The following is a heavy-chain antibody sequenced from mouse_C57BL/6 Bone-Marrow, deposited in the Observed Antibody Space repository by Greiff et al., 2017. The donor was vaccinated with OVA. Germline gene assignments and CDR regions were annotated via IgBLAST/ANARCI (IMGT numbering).Heavy chain of an antibody. CDR2: IYPGSGST. J-gene: IGHJ4*01. CDR3: ANGSTDYAMDY. D-gene: IGHD1-1*01. Sequence: QVQLKQPGAELVKPGASVKMSCKASGYTFTSYWITWVKQRPGQGLEWIGDIYPGSGSTNYNEKFKSKATLTVDTSSSTAYMQLSSLTSEDSAVYYCANGSTDYAMDYWGQGTSVTVSS. CDR1: GYTFTSYW. V-gene: IGHV1-55*01.